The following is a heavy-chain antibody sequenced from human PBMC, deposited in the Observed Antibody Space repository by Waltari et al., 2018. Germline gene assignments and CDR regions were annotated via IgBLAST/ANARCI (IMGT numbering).Heavy chain of an antibody. Sequence: QVQWVQSGADVKKAGSSGKVSCKASGGNLRSYAISWVRQAPGQGLEWMGRIIPIIGTSNYAPNFQGRLTIIADQSTSTTFMALSSLRSEDTAVYYCASKTYCKPYSCRYGGNFDYWGQGPLVTVSS. CDR3: ASKTYCKPYSCRYGGNFDY. CDR2: IIPIIGTS. CDR1: GGNLRSYA. V-gene: IGHV1-69*11. D-gene: IGHD2-15*01. J-gene: IGHJ4*02.